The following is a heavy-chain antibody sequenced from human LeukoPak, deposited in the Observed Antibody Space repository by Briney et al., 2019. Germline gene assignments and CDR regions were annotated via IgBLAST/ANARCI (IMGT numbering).Heavy chain of an antibody. CDR1: GFTFSSYA. D-gene: IGHD3-22*01. J-gene: IGHJ3*02. Sequence: GGSLRLSCAAYGFTFSSYAMSLVRQAPGKGLEWVSAISGSGGSTYYADSVKGRFTISRDNSKNTLYLQMNSLRAEDTAVYYCAREVRLITYYYDSSGAIDAFDIWGQGTMVTVSS. CDR2: ISGSGGST. V-gene: IGHV3-23*01. CDR3: AREVRLITYYYDSSGAIDAFDI.